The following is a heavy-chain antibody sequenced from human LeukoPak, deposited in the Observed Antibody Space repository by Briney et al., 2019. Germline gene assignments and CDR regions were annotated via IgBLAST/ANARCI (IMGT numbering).Heavy chain of an antibody. D-gene: IGHD2-2*01. V-gene: IGHV1-2*02. CDR3: ARVGSSTSWEEYFDC. CDR2: INPNSGGT. J-gene: IGHJ4*02. Sequence: ASVKVSCKASGYTFTGYYMHWVRQAPGQGLEWMGWINPNSGGTNYAQKLQGRVTMTRDTSISTAYMELSRLRSDDTAVYYCARVGSSTSWEEYFDCWGQGTLVTVSS. CDR1: GYTFTGYY.